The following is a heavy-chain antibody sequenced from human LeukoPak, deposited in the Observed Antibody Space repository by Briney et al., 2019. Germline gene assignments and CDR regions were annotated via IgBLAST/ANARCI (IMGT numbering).Heavy chain of an antibody. J-gene: IGHJ4*02. CDR2: IYPNASYI. D-gene: IGHD6-19*01. CDR3: AKNLITVAALSPFDY. CDR1: GYSFTSYW. Sequence: GESLKISCKGSGYSFTSYWIGWVRQMPGKGLEWMGSIYPNASYINYNPAFQGQVTISADKSINTAYLQWSSLKASDTATYYCAKNLITVAALSPFDYWGQESLVTVSS. V-gene: IGHV5-51*01.